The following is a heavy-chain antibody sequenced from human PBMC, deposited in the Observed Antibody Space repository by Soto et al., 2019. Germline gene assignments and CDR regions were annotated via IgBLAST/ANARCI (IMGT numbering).Heavy chain of an antibody. CDR3: SRDGRRHFDSKWDWYGMDV. CDR1: GGSISSSNW. CDR2: IYHSGST. D-gene: IGHD3-22*01. V-gene: IGHV4-4*02. J-gene: IGHJ6*02. Sequence: QVQLQESGPGLVKPSGTLSLTCAVSGGSISSSNWWSWVRQPPGKGLEWIGEIYHSGSTNYNPSLQSRVTISLYKSNNQFSLKLRSVTAADTAAYSCSRDGRRHFDSKWDWYGMDVWGQGTTVTVSS.